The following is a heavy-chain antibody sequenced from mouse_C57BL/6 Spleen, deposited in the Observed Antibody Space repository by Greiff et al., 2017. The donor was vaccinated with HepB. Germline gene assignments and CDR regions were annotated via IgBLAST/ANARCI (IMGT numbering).Heavy chain of an antibody. CDR1: GFTFSSYA. Sequence: EVQGVESGGGLVKPGGSLQLSCAASGFTFSSYAMSWVRQTPEKRLEWVATISDGGSYTYYPDNVKGRFTISRDNAKNNLYLQMSHLKSEDTAMYYCARDYDYDGRFAYWGQGTLVTVSA. V-gene: IGHV5-4*01. J-gene: IGHJ3*01. CDR3: ARDYDYDGRFAY. CDR2: ISDGGSYT. D-gene: IGHD2-4*01.